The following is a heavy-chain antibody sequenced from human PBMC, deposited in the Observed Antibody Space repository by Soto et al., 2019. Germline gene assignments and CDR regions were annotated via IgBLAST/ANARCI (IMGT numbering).Heavy chain of an antibody. V-gene: IGHV4-31*01. CDR2: ISYSGST. CDR1: GGSISSGDYY. Sequence: QVQLQESGPGLVKPSQTLSLTCTVSGGSISSGDYYWNWIRQHPGKGLEWIGYISYSGSTFYNPSLKRPLTISEHTSKNQLSLKLSLGTAADRAVFSCARGPDTARVPLDSWGQGTPVTVPS. D-gene: IGHD5-18*01. J-gene: IGHJ4*02. CDR3: ARGPDTARVPLDS.